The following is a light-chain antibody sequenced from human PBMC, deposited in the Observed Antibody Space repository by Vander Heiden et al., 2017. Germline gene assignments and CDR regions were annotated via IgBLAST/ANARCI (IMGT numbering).Light chain of an antibody. V-gene: IGLV3-1*01. CDR1: KLGDKY. J-gene: IGLJ2*01. CDR3: QAWDSSTAVV. Sequence: SYELTQPPSGSVPPGQTASITCSGDKLGDKYACWYQQKPGQSPVLVIYQDSKRPSGIPERFSGSNSGNTATLTISGTQAMDEADYYCQAWDSSTAVVFGGGTKLTVL. CDR2: QDS.